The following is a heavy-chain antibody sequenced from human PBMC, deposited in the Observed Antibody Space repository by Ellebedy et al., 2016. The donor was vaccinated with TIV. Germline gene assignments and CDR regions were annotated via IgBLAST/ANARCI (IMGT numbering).Heavy chain of an antibody. V-gene: IGHV3-7*03. D-gene: IGHD3-9*01. CDR3: ATDRGYFTFDY. CDR1: GFTFSSYA. J-gene: IGHJ4*02. CDR2: IKEDGSQT. Sequence: PGGSLRLSCAASGFTFSSYAMSWVSQAPGKGLEWVANIKEDGSQTYYVGSVKGRFTISRDNAKNSLYLQMNSLRADDTAVYYCATDRGYFTFDYWGQGSLITVSS.